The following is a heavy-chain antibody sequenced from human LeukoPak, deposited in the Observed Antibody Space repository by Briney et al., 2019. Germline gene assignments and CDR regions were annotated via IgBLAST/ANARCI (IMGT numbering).Heavy chain of an antibody. D-gene: IGHD7-27*01. Sequence: ASVKVSRKASGYTFTSYFMHWVRQAPAQGLEWMGLVNPRGGSTNYAQKFQGRVTMTRDMSRSTVFMELDSLRSEDTAVYYCARGPGDLGDYWGQGALVTVSS. J-gene: IGHJ4*02. CDR3: ARGPGDLGDY. CDR1: GYTFTSYF. CDR2: VNPRGGST. V-gene: IGHV1-46*01.